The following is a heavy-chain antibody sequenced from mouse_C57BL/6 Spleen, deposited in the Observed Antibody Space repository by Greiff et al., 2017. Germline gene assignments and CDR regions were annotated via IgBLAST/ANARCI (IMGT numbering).Heavy chain of an antibody. CDR2: IHPNSGST. CDR1: GYTFTSYW. Sequence: QVQLQQPGAELVKPGASVTLSCKASGYTFTSYWMHWVKQRPGHGLEWIGMIHPNSGSTNYNEKFKSKATVTVDKSSSTAYMQLSRQTSEDSAVYYGTRNTFITAVVGYFDVWGTGTTVTVSA. V-gene: IGHV1-64*01. D-gene: IGHD1-1*01. CDR3: TRNTFITAVVGYFDV. J-gene: IGHJ1*03.